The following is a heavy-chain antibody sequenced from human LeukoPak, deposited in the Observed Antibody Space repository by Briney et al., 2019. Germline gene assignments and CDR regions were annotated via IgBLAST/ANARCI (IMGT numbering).Heavy chain of an antibody. Sequence: GGSLKLSCTASGFTFSSYSMNWVRQAPGRGLEWVSSISSGSSFKYYSDSVKGRFTISRDNAKNSLYLQMNSLTADDTALYYCARDPYGGNFDYWGQGTLVTVSS. J-gene: IGHJ4*02. CDR2: ISSGSSFK. V-gene: IGHV3-21*01. CDR3: ARDPYGGNFDY. CDR1: GFTFSSYS. D-gene: IGHD4-23*01.